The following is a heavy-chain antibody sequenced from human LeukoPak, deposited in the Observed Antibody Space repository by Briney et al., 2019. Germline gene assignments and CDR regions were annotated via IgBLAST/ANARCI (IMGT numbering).Heavy chain of an antibody. Sequence: SETLSLTCIVSGGFMNSDSYYWAWIRQPPGKGLQWIGSLYYRGSAYYGPSLKGRVTISGDTSQTQFSLKLNSVTATDTAVYYCARHRRGTGWYFMDYWGQGALVTVSS. CDR2: LYYRGSA. J-gene: IGHJ4*02. D-gene: IGHD6-19*01. CDR3: ARHRRGTGWYFMDY. CDR1: GGFMNSDSYY. V-gene: IGHV4-39*01.